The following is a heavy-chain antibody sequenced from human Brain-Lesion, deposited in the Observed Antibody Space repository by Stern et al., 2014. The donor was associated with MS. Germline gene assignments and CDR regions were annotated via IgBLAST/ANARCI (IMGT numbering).Heavy chain of an antibody. J-gene: IGHJ6*03. CDR1: GYTFTNFA. CDR2: ISPYNGNT. Sequence: VQLVESGTEVKKPGASLKVSCKASGYTFTNFAISWVRQAPGQGLEWMGWISPYNGNTNYAQKFQGRVTMTTDPSTSTAYMELRSLRSDDTAVYYCARLGGLYYYYYYMEFWGKGTTVTVSS. V-gene: IGHV1-18*01. CDR3: ARLGGLYYYYYYMEF. D-gene: IGHD3-16*01.